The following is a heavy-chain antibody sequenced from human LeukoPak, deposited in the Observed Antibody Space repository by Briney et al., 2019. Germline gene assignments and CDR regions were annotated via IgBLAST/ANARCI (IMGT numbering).Heavy chain of an antibody. J-gene: IGHJ4*02. CDR2: MNPNSGNT. Sequence: ASVKVSCKASGYTFTSYDINWVRQATGRGLEWMGWMNPNSGNTGYAQKFQGRVTMTRNTSISTAYMELSSLRSEDTAVYYCARAVRVRGVITYYFDYWGQGTLVTVSS. CDR1: GYTFTSYD. CDR3: ARAVRVRGVITYYFDY. V-gene: IGHV1-8*01. D-gene: IGHD3-10*01.